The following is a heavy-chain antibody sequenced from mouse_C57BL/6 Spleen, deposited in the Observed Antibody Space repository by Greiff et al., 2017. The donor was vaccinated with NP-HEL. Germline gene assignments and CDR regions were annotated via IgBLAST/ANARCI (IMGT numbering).Heavy chain of an antibody. Sequence: DVMLVESGGGLVKPGGSLKLSCAASGFTFSSYTMSWVRQTPEKRLEWVATISGGGGNTYYPDSVKGRFTISRDNAKNTLYLQMSSLRSEDTALYYCARGIYYDYDGAMDYWGQGTSVTVSS. D-gene: IGHD2-4*01. CDR3: ARGIYYDYDGAMDY. CDR2: ISGGGGNT. CDR1: GFTFSSYT. V-gene: IGHV5-9*01. J-gene: IGHJ4*01.